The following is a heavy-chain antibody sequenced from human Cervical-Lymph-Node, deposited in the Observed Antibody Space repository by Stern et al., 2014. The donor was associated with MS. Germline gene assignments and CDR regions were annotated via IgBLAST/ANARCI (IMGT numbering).Heavy chain of an antibody. J-gene: IGHJ4*02. CDR3: AKDHSRYYYDSSGYYIDY. V-gene: IGHV3-23*04. CDR2: ISGSGGST. CDR1: GFTFSSYA. Sequence: EDQLVESGGGLVQPGGSLRLSCAASGFTFSSYAMSWVRQAPGKGLEWVSAISGSGGSTYYADSVKGRFTISRDNSKNTLYLQMNSLRAEDTAVYYCAKDHSRYYYDSSGYYIDYWGQGTLVTVSS. D-gene: IGHD3-22*01.